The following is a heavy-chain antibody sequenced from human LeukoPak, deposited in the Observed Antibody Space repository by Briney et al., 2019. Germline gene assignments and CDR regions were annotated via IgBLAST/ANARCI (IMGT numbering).Heavy chain of an antibody. CDR3: ARGGDIVVVVEHWFDP. Sequence: PGGSLRLSCAASGFTFSSYAMSWVRQAPGKGLEWVSAISGSGGSTYYADSVKGRLTISRDNSKNTLSLQMHSLRIEDTAVYYCARGGDIVVVVEHWFDPWGQGTLVTVSS. CDR1: GFTFSSYA. J-gene: IGHJ5*02. V-gene: IGHV3-23*01. CDR2: ISGSGGST. D-gene: IGHD2-15*01.